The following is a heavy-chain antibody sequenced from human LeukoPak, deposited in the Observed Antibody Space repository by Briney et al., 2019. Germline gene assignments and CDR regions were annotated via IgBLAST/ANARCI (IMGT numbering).Heavy chain of an antibody. Sequence: PSETLSLTCAVYGVSFSGYYWSWIRQPPGKGLEWIGEINHSGSTKYNPSLKSRVTISVDTSKNQFSLKLSSVTAADTAAYYCARNDSVAGTTFDYWGQGTLVAVSS. CDR1: GVSFSGYY. CDR2: INHSGST. D-gene: IGHD6-19*01. V-gene: IGHV4-34*01. CDR3: ARNDSVAGTTFDY. J-gene: IGHJ4*02.